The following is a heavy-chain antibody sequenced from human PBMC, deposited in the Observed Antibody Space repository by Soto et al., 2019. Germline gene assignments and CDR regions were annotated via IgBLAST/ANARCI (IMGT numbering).Heavy chain of an antibody. Sequence: SETLSLTCTVSGGSIRSSNYYWGWIRQPPGKRMEWIGSIYYSGSTYYNPSLKSRVTISVDTSKNQFSLKLSSVTAADTAVYYCASLFYCSSTSCYYYYGMDVWGQGTTVT. CDR1: GGSIRSSNYY. J-gene: IGHJ6*02. CDR3: ASLFYCSSTSCYYYYGMDV. V-gene: IGHV4-39*01. CDR2: IYYSGST. D-gene: IGHD2-2*01.